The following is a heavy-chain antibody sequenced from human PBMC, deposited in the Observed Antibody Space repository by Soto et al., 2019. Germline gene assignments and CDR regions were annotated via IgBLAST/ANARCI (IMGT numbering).Heavy chain of an antibody. CDR3: ARERDTTGYILAY. D-gene: IGHD3-22*01. CDR2: IYAGGST. V-gene: IGHV3-53*01. Sequence: EVQLVESGGGLIQPGGSLRLSCAASGFTVSSNYMTWVRQAPGKGLEWVSLIYAGGSTYYADSVKGRFTISRDNSKNTRYLQMNNLRADDTAVDYCARERDTTGYILAYWGQGTLVTVSS. J-gene: IGHJ4*02. CDR1: GFTVSSNY.